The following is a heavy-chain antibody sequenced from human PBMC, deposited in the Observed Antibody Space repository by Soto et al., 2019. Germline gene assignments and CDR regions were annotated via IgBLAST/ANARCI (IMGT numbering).Heavy chain of an antibody. CDR1: GFTFSSYA. V-gene: IGHV3-23*01. CDR3: AKYLELPRARGYFDY. Sequence: GGSLRLSCAASGFTFSSYAMSWVRQAPGKGLEWVSAISGSGGSTYYADSVKGRFTISRDNSKNTLYLQMNSLRAEDTAVYYCAKYLELPRARGYFDYWGQGTLVTLSS. CDR2: ISGSGGST. D-gene: IGHD1-7*01. J-gene: IGHJ4*02.